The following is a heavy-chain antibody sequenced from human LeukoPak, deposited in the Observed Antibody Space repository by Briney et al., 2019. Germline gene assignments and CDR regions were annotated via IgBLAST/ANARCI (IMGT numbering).Heavy chain of an antibody. CDR1: GGTFSSYA. J-gene: IGHJ4*02. D-gene: IGHD3-3*01. Sequence: SVKVSCKASGGTFSSYAISWVRQAPGQGLEWMGGIIPIFGTANYAQKFQGRVTITADESTSTAYMELSSLRSEDTAVYYCASSYDFWSGSPKYYFDYWGQGTLVTVSS. V-gene: IGHV1-69*01. CDR3: ASSYDFWSGSPKYYFDY. CDR2: IIPIFGTA.